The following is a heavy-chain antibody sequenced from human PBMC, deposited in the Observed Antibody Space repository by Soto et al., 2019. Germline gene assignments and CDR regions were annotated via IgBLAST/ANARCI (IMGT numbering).Heavy chain of an antibody. CDR3: ARQSVGPYGSGSYFDY. J-gene: IGHJ4*02. D-gene: IGHD3-10*01. Sequence: QVQLQESGPGLVKPSETLSLTCTVSGGSISSYYWSWIRQPPGKGLEWIGYIYYSGSTNYNPSLKSRAPISVDTSKHQFSLKLSSVTAADTAVYYCARQSVGPYGSGSYFDYWGQGTLVTVSS. CDR1: GGSISSYY. CDR2: IYYSGST. V-gene: IGHV4-59*08.